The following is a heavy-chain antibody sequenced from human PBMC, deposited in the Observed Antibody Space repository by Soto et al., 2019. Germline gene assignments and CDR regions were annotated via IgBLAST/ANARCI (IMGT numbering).Heavy chain of an antibody. CDR1: GFTFTSSA. D-gene: IGHD2-15*01. Sequence: SVKVSCKASGFTFTSSAVQWVRQARGQRLEWIGWIVVGSGNTNYAQKFQERVTITRDMSTSTAYMELSSLRSEDTAVYYCAGDHVVVVAATPEQYYYGMDVWGQGTTVTVSS. CDR2: IVVGSGNT. V-gene: IGHV1-58*01. CDR3: AGDHVVVVAATPEQYYYGMDV. J-gene: IGHJ6*02.